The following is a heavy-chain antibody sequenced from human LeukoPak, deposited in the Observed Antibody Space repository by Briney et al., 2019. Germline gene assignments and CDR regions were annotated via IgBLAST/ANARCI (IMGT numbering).Heavy chain of an antibody. Sequence: GGSLRLSCTASGFTFTSYDMSWVRQAPGKGLEWVSLISRSADNTHYTDSVKGRFTISRDNSKNTVYLQMNSLRAEDTAVYYCIKGGWLDYWGQGTLVTVSS. D-gene: IGHD6-19*01. CDR1: GFTFTSYD. V-gene: IGHV3-23*01. CDR3: IKGGWLDY. CDR2: ISRSADNT. J-gene: IGHJ4*02.